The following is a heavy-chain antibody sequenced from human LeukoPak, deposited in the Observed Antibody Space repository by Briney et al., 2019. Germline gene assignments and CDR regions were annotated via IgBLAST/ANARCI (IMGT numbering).Heavy chain of an antibody. CDR2: IWYDGTGK. Sequence: GKSLRLSCAASGFTFSGYGMHWVRQAPGKGLEWVALIWYDGTGKYYADSVKGRFTISRDNSKTTLYLQMNSLRAEDTAVYYCARDFGGNSYGLDVWGQGTTVTVSS. J-gene: IGHJ6*02. D-gene: IGHD4-23*01. V-gene: IGHV3-33*01. CDR3: ARDFGGNSYGLDV. CDR1: GFTFSGYG.